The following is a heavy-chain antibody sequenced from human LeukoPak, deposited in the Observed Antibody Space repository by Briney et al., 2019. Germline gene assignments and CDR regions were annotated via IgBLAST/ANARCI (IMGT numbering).Heavy chain of an antibody. V-gene: IGHV1-24*01. D-gene: IGHD5/OR15-5a*01. CDR3: TAGGVYSLLDH. CDR2: FDPEGGEA. CDR1: GDTLSELS. Sequence: GPVKVSCKVSGDTLSELSMHWVRQAPGKGLEWMGGFDPEGGEAIYAQKFQGRLTMIEDTSTDTAYMDLRSLRSDDTAVYYCTAGGVYSLLDHWGQGTQVTVSS. J-gene: IGHJ4*02.